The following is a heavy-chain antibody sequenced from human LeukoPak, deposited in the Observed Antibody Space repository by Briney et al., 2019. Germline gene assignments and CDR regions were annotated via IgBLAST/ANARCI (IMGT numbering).Heavy chain of an antibody. CDR2: IIPIFGTA. CDR3: ARDLGYGSGSYSRYYYYYCMDV. Sequence: WLGHARGHKIEWMGGIIPIFGTANYAQKFQGRVTITADESTSTAYMELSSLRSEDTAVYYCARDLGYGSGSYSRYYYYYCMDVWGQGTTVTVS. J-gene: IGHJ6*02. V-gene: IGHV1-69*01. D-gene: IGHD3-10*01.